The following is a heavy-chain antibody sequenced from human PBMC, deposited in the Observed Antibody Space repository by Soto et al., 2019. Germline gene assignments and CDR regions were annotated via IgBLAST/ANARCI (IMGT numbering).Heavy chain of an antibody. J-gene: IGHJ4*02. V-gene: IGHV3-7*01. D-gene: IGHD1-20*01. CDR3: ASQLLTGTPLDEPTWY. CDR2: IKQDGSEK. CDR1: GFTFSSYW. Sequence: GGSLRLSCAASGFTFSSYWMSWVRQAPGKGLEWVANIKQDGSEKYYVDSVKGRFTISRDNAKNSLYLQMNSLRAEDTAVYYCASQLLTGTPLDEPTWYWGQGTLVTVSS.